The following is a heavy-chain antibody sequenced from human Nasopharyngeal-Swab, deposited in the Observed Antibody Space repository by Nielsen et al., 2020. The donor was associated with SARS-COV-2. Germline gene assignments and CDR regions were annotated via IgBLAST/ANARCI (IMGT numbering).Heavy chain of an antibody. CDR2: TYFRSKWLN. J-gene: IGHJ4*02. V-gene: IGHV6-1*01. CDR1: GDSVSSNSAA. CDR3: ARGSGTYSDYFDY. D-gene: IGHD1-26*01. Sequence: SQTLSLTCAISGDSVSSNSAAWTWIRQSPSRGLEWLGRTYFRSKWLNDYAVSVKSRITINQDTSRNQFSLQLNSVTPEDTAIHYCARGSGTYSDYFDYWGQGTLVSVSS.